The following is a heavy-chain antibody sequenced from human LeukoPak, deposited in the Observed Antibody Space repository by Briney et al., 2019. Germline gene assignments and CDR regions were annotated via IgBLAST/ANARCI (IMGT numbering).Heavy chain of an antibody. CDR3: ARGRGPTVFDY. Sequence: HPSETLSLTCAVYGGSFSGYYWSWIRQPPGKGLEWIGEINHSGSTNYNPSLKSRVTISVDTSKNQFSLKLSSVTAADAAVYYCARGRGPTVFDYWGQGTLVTVSS. CDR1: GGSFSGYY. J-gene: IGHJ4*02. CDR2: INHSGST. V-gene: IGHV4-34*01. D-gene: IGHD4-11*01.